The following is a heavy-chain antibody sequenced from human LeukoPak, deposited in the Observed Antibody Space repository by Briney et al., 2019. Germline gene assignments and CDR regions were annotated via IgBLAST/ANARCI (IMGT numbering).Heavy chain of an antibody. J-gene: IGHJ4*02. D-gene: IGHD2-15*01. CDR1: GFTFSSNG. CDR2: IYSGGTP. CDR3: ARAVKRDWSACYSYYFDS. Sequence: GGSLRLSCAASGFTFSSNGMNWVRQAPGKGLEWVSVIYSGGTPYYADSVKGRFTISRDNSQNTVYLQLNSLRAEDTAVYYCARAVKRDWSACYSYYFDSWGQGTLVTVSS. V-gene: IGHV3-66*01.